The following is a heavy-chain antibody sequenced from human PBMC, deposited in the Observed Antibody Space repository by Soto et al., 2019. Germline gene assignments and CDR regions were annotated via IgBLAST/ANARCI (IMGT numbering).Heavy chain of an antibody. V-gene: IGHV3-43*01. CDR3: AKDSRRGSSWYDEPSGFDY. D-gene: IGHD6-13*01. CDR2: ISWDGGST. Sequence: QPGGSLRLSCAASGFTFDDYTMHWVRQAPGKGLEWVSLISWDGGSTYYADSVKGRFTISRDNSKNSLYLQMNSLRTEDTALYYCAKDSRRGSSWYDEPSGFDYWGQGTLVTVSS. CDR1: GFTFDDYT. J-gene: IGHJ4*02.